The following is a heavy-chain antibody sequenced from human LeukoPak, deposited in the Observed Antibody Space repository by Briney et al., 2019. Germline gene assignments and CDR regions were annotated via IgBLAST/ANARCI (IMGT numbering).Heavy chain of an antibody. J-gene: IGHJ6*03. CDR3: ARGKWSYYYMDV. CDR1: GYTFTNNF. D-gene: IGHD1-26*01. CDR2: INPSGDNT. Sequence: ASVKVSCKASGYTFTNNFMHWVRQAPGQGLEWMGIINPSGDNTWYAQKFQGRVTMTRDMATSTDYMEVSSLRSEDTAVYYCARGKWSYYYMDVWGKGTTVTVSS. V-gene: IGHV1-46*01.